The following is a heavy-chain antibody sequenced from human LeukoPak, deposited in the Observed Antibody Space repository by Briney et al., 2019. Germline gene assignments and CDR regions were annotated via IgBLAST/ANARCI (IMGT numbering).Heavy chain of an antibody. CDR1: GYSISSGYY. J-gene: IGHJ5*02. Sequence: SETLSLTCTVSGYSISSGYYWGWIRQPPGKGLEWIGSTYHSGSTYYNPSLKSRVTISVDTSKSQFSLKLSSVTAADTAVYYCARKRPTIFGVVTWFDPWGQGTLVTVSS. V-gene: IGHV4-38-2*02. CDR2: TYHSGST. CDR3: ARKRPTIFGVVTWFDP. D-gene: IGHD3-3*01.